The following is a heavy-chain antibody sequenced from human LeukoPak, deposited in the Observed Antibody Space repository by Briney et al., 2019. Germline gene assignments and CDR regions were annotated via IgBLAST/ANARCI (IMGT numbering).Heavy chain of an antibody. CDR1: GFTFSTYW. V-gene: IGHV3-74*01. CDR2: IHSDGSST. D-gene: IGHD6-19*01. CDR3: ARDRGSGWFYFDY. J-gene: IGHJ4*02. Sequence: TGGSLRLSCAASGFTFSTYWMHWVRQVPGKGLVWVSRIHSDGSSTNYADSVRGRFTISRDNAKNTVYLQMNSLRVEDTAVYYCARDRGSGWFYFDYWGQGTLVTVSS.